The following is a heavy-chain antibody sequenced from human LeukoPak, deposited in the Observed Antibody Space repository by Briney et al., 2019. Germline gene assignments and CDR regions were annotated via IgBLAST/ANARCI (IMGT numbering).Heavy chain of an antibody. CDR2: IYYSGST. CDR3: ARHFPHWGGDYFDY. D-gene: IGHD7-27*01. CDR1: GGSISSSSYY. Sequence: PSETLSLTCSVSGGSISSSSYYWGWIRQPPGKGLEWIGSIYYSGSTYYNPSLRSRVTISVDTSKNQFSLKLSSVTAADTAVYYCARHFPHWGGDYFDYWGQGTLVTVSS. J-gene: IGHJ4*02. V-gene: IGHV4-39*01.